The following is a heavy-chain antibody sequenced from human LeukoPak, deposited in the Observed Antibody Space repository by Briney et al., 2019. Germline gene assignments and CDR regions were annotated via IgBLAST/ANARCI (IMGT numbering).Heavy chain of an antibody. CDR1: GGSFSGYY. D-gene: IGHD6-13*01. Sequence: SETLSLTCAVYGGSFSGYYWSWIRQPPGKGLEWIGYIYYSGSTYYNPSLKSRVTISVDTSKNQFSLKLSSVTAADTAVYYCAGGPVAAASDYWGQGTLVTVSS. V-gene: IGHV4-34*09. J-gene: IGHJ4*02. CDR2: IYYSGST. CDR3: AGGPVAAASDY.